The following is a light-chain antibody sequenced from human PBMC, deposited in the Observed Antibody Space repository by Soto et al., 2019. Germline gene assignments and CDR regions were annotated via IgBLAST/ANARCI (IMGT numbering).Light chain of an antibody. Sequence: QSVLTQPPSGSGAPGQRVTISCTGSSSNIGPGYDVHWYQQRPGTAPKLLICGNINRPSGVPDRFSGSKSGTSASLATTGLQAEDEGDYYCQSYDSTLSARYVFGTGTKVTVL. J-gene: IGLJ1*01. CDR2: GNI. V-gene: IGLV1-40*01. CDR1: SSNIGPGYD. CDR3: QSYDSTLSARYV.